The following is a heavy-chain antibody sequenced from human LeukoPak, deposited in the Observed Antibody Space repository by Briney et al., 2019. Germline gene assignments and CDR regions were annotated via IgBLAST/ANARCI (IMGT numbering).Heavy chain of an antibody. CDR1: GGSISSGGYY. V-gene: IGHV4-31*03. Sequence: PSQTLSLTCTVSGGSISSGGYYWSWIRQHPGKGLEWIGYIYYSGGTYYNPSLKSRVTISVDTSKNQFSLKLSSVTAADTAVYYCAREVIAAAGSDTYYYYYYMDVWGKGTTVTVSS. D-gene: IGHD6-13*01. J-gene: IGHJ6*03. CDR2: IYYSGGT. CDR3: AREVIAAAGSDTYYYYYYMDV.